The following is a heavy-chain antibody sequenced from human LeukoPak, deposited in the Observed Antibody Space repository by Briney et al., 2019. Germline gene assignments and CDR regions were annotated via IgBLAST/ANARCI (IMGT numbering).Heavy chain of an antibody. CDR3: AKRGDCSGTCTYDY. D-gene: IGHD2-15*01. CDR1: GFTFSNYA. J-gene: IGHJ4*02. Sequence: GGSLRLSCAASGFTFSNYAIHWVRQAPGKGLEWVSIVGGRGVKTYYADSVKGRFTIPRDNSKNTVYLQMNSLRAEDTAVYYCAKRGDCSGTCTYDYWGQGTLVTVSS. CDR2: VGGRGVKT. V-gene: IGHV3-23*01.